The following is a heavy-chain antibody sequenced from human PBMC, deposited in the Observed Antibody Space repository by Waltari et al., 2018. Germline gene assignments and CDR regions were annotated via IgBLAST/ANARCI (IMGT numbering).Heavy chain of an antibody. Sequence: EVQLVESGGGLVQPGGSLRLSCAASGFTFSSYAMSWVRQAPGKGLEVVSAIRGSGGSTYYADSVKGRFTISRDKSKNTLYLQMNSLRAEDTAVYYCAKDYGGDYAFDIWGQGTMVTVSS. J-gene: IGHJ3*02. V-gene: IGHV3-23*04. CDR1: GFTFSSYA. CDR3: AKDYGGDYAFDI. D-gene: IGHD4-17*01. CDR2: IRGSGGST.